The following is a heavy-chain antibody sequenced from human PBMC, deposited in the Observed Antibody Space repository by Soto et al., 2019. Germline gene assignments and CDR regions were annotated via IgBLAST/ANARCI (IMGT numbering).Heavy chain of an antibody. CDR3: ARSVVAAPFDP. CDR2: INHSGST. CDR1: GGSFSGYY. V-gene: IGHV4-34*01. J-gene: IGHJ5*02. D-gene: IGHD2-15*01. Sequence: PETLSLTCAVYGGSFSGYYWSWIRQPPGKGLAWIGEINHSGSTNYNPSLKSRVTISVATSKNQFSLKLSSVTAADTAVYYCARSVVAAPFDPCGQGTLVTSPQ.